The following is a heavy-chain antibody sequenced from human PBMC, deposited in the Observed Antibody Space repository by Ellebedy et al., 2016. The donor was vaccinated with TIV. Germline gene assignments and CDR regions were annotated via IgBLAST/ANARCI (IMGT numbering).Heavy chain of an antibody. V-gene: IGHV4-4*07. J-gene: IGHJ5*02. CDR3: ARTVVAANNWFDP. Sequence: MPSETLSPTCTVPGGSISSYYWSWIRKPAGKGLEWIGCIYTSGSTNYNPSLKSRVTMSVDTSKNQFSLKLSSVTAADTAVYYCARTVVAANNWFDPWGQGTLVTVSS. CDR2: IYTSGST. CDR1: GGSISSYY. D-gene: IGHD2-15*01.